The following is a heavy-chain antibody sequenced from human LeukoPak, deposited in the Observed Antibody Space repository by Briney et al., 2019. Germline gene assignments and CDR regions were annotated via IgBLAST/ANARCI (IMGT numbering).Heavy chain of an antibody. CDR2: ISYDGSNK. J-gene: IGHJ4*02. CDR3: APEPQNSSSFH. CDR1: GFTFSSYA. D-gene: IGHD6-6*01. Sequence: PGGSLRLSCAASGFTFSSYAMHWVRQAPGKGLEWVAVISYDGSNKYYADSVKGRFTISRDNSKNTLYLQMNSLRAEDTAVYYCAPEPQNSSSFHWGQGTLVTVSS. V-gene: IGHV3-30-3*01.